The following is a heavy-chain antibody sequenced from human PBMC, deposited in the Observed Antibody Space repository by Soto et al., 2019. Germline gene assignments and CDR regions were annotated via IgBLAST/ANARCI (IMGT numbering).Heavy chain of an antibody. J-gene: IGHJ4*02. CDR2: IKQDGSEK. D-gene: IGHD1-20*01. CDR1: GFTFSSYW. V-gene: IGHV3-7*03. Sequence: PGGSLRLSCAASGFTFSSYWMSWVRQAPGKGLEWVANIKQDGSEKYYVDSVKGRFTISRDNAKNTLDLQMSNLRAEDTAVYYCATVHNTTRSFDYWGQGTPVTVSS. CDR3: ATVHNTTRSFDY.